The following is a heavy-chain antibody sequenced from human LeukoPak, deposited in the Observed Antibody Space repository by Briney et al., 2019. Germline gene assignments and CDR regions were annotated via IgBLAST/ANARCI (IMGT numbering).Heavy chain of an antibody. V-gene: IGHV4-31*03. D-gene: IGHD2-2*02. CDR3: ARGQVVPAAILSYYYYGMDV. CDR1: GGSISSGGYY. CDR2: IYYSGST. J-gene: IGHJ6*02. Sequence: SETLFLTCTVSGGSISSGGYYWSWIRQHPGKGLEWIGYIYYSGSTYYNPSLKSRVTISVDTSKNQFSLKLSSVTAADTAVYYCARGQVVPAAILSYYYYGMDVWGQGTTVTVSS.